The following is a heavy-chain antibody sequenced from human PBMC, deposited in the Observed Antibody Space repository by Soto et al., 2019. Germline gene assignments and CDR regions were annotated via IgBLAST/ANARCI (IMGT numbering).Heavy chain of an antibody. CDR3: ARGVKYGAYSRWFDP. CDR1: GYPFTSYD. Sequence: QVQLVQSGAEVKKPGASVKVSCKASGYPFTSYDINWVRQATGQGLEYLGWMNPNSGNTGDVQKFQGRVTGTRDTSISTAYMELSRLRSEDTAVYFCARGVKYGAYSRWFDPWGQGTLVTVSS. D-gene: IGHD4-17*01. V-gene: IGHV1-8*01. CDR2: MNPNSGNT. J-gene: IGHJ5*02.